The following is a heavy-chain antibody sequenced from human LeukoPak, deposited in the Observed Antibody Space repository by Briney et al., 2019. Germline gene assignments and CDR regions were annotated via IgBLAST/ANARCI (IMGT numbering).Heavy chain of an antibody. J-gene: IGHJ4*02. CDR1: GFNFSSYW. V-gene: IGHV3-7*03. CDR2: LGQDGSER. Sequence: SGGSLRLSCAASGFNFSSYWMNWVRQAPGKGLEWVANLGQDGSERNYVDSVKGRFTVSRDNAENSLYLQMNSLRAEDTAVYYCARAQSRYSGYDSFPFDYWGQGTLVTVSS. CDR3: ARAQSRYSGYDSFPFDY. D-gene: IGHD5-12*01.